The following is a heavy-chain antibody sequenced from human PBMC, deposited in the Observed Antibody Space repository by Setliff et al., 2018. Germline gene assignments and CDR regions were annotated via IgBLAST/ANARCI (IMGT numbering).Heavy chain of an antibody. D-gene: IGHD1-26*01. V-gene: IGHV4-30-2*01. CDR2: TYHSGST. CDR3: ASMGATAYYFDY. Sequence: SETLSLTCAVSGGSISSGDASWSWVRQPPGKGLEWIGYTYHSGSTYYNPSLKSRVTISVDTSKNQFSLKLSSVTAADTAVYYCASMGATAYYFDYWGQGTLVTVSS. J-gene: IGHJ4*02. CDR1: GGSISSGDAS.